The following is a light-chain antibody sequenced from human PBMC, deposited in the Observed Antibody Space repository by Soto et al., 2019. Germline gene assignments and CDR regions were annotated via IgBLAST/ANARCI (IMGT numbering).Light chain of an antibody. V-gene: IGLV2-11*01. CDR1: SSDVGDYNS. CDR2: DVR. J-gene: IGLJ1*01. CDR3: CSYVGSYSDV. Sequence: QSALAQPRSVSGSPGQSVTVSCIGTSSDVGDYNSVSWYQQHPGKSPKLMIYDVRKRPSRVPDRFSGSKSGNTASLTISGLQVEDEADYYGCSYVGSYSDVFGIGTKVTVL.